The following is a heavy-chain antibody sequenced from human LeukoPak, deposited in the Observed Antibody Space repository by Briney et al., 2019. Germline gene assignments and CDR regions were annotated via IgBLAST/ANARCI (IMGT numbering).Heavy chain of an antibody. J-gene: IGHJ6*04. Sequence: SGGSLRLSCAASGFTFSSYEMNWVRQAPGKGLEWVSYISSSGSTIYYADPVKGRFTIPRDNAKNSLYPQMNSLRAEDTAVYYCAELGITMIGGVWGKGTTVTISS. D-gene: IGHD3-10*02. CDR3: AELGITMIGGV. CDR2: ISSSGSTI. V-gene: IGHV3-48*03. CDR1: GFTFSSYE.